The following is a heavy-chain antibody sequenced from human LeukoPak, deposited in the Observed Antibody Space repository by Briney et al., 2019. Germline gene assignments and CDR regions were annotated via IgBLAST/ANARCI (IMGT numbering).Heavy chain of an antibody. CDR2: IIPILGIA. CDR3: ARDFWSGQIPGDY. D-gene: IGHD3-3*01. CDR1: GGTFSSYT. V-gene: IGHV1-69*02. Sequence: GASVKVSCKGSGGTFSSYTISWVRQAPGQGLEWMGRIIPILGIANYAQKFQGRVTITADKSTSTAYMELSSLRSEDTAVYYCARDFWSGQIPGDYWGQGTLVTVSS. J-gene: IGHJ4*02.